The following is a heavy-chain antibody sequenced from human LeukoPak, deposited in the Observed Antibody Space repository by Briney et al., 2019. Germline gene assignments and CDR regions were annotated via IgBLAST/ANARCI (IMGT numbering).Heavy chain of an antibody. J-gene: IGHJ6*03. CDR1: GYSISSGYY. CDR2: IYHSGST. D-gene: IGHD6-13*01. V-gene: IGHV4-38-2*02. CDR3: ARVSSSWYPPYYYYMDV. Sequence: SETLSLTCTVSGYSISSGYYWGWIRQPPGKGLEWIGSIYHSGSTYYNTSLKSRVTISLDTSKNQFSLKLSSVTAADTAVYYCARVSSSWYPPYYYYMDVWGKGTTVTISS.